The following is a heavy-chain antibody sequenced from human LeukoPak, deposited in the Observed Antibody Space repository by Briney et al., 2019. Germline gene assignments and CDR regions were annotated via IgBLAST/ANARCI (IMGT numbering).Heavy chain of an antibody. Sequence: PGRSLRLSCAASGFTFSSYAMHWVRQAPGKGLERVAVISYDGSNKYYADSVKGRFTFSRDNSKNTLYLQMNSLRAEDTALYYCCAGSYVSLDYWGQGTLVTVSS. CDR3: CAGSYVSLDY. CDR1: GFTFSSYA. CDR2: ISYDGSNK. V-gene: IGHV3-30*04. J-gene: IGHJ4*02. D-gene: IGHD3-10*01.